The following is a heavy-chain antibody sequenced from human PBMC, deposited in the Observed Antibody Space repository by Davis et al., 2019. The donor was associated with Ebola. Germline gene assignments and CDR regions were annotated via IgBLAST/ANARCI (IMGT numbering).Heavy chain of an antibody. V-gene: IGHV3-21*01. Sequence: GESLKISCAASGFTFSSYSMNWVRQAPGKGLEWVSFISSSSSYIYYADSVKGRFTISRDNAKNSLYLQMNSLRAEDTAVYYCAKHIVATITGFDYWGQGTLVTVSS. D-gene: IGHD5-12*01. CDR3: AKHIVATITGFDY. CDR1: GFTFSSYS. J-gene: IGHJ4*02. CDR2: ISSSSSYI.